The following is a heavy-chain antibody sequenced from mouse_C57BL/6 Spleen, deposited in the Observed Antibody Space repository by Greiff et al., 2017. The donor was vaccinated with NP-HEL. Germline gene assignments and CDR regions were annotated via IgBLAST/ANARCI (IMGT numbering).Heavy chain of an antibody. Sequence: DVMLVESGGDLVKPGGSLKLSCAASGFTFSSYGMSWVRQTPDKRLEWVATISSGGSYTYYPDSVKGRFTISRDNAKNTLYLQMSSLKSEDTAMYYCARQYGSSSFDYWGQGTTLTVSS. V-gene: IGHV5-6*02. CDR3: ARQYGSSSFDY. CDR2: ISSGGSYT. CDR1: GFTFSSYG. J-gene: IGHJ2*01. D-gene: IGHD1-1*01.